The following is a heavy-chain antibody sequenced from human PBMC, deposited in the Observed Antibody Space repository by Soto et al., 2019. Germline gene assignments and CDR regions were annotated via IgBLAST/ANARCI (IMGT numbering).Heavy chain of an antibody. V-gene: IGHV3-23*01. CDR1: GFTFSNYA. CDR2: ISGNGGST. CDR3: AKRPASIITFDY. Sequence: EVQLLDSGGGLVQPGGSLRLSCAASGFTFSNYAMSWVRQAPGKGLEWVSTISGNGGSTYYADSVMGRFTISSDKSKNMLFLQIHSLRADDSAVYSCAKRPASIITFDYWGQGPPVTVAS. J-gene: IGHJ4*02. D-gene: IGHD2-2*01.